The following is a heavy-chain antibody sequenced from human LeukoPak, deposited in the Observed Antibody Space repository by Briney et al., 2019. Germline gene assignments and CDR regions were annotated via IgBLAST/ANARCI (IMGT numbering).Heavy chain of an antibody. Sequence: SVKVSCKASGGTFSSYAISWVRQAPGQGLEWMGGIIPIFGTANYAQKFQGRVTITADESTSTAYMELSSLRSEDTAVYYCARKGSVKGGFDYWGQGTLVTVSS. D-gene: IGHD3-16*01. CDR2: IIPIFGTA. J-gene: IGHJ4*02. V-gene: IGHV1-69*01. CDR1: GGTFSSYA. CDR3: ARKGSVKGGFDY.